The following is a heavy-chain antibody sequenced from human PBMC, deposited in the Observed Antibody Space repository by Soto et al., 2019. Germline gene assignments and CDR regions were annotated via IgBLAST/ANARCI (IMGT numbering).Heavy chain of an antibody. J-gene: IGHJ5*02. Sequence: ASETLSLTCTATGDSITSTDYYWGWIRQPPGKGLEWVASIYYSGSTYHNPSLKSRVTISVDTSKNQFSLKVTSVTAADTAVYYCARHWRTGYSTVFGVVMGWFDPWGQGTLVTVS. D-gene: IGHD3-3*01. V-gene: IGHV4-39*01. CDR3: ARHWRTGYSTVFGVVMGWFDP. CDR1: GDSITSTDYY. CDR2: IYYSGST.